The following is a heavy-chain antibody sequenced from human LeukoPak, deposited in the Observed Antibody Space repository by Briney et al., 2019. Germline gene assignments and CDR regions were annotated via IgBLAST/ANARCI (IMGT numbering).Heavy chain of an antibody. CDR3: ASGPSVVRDVYDFDY. Sequence: ASVKVSCKASGYTFTAYYMHWVRQAPGQGLEWMGWINPNSGGTNYAQKFRGRVTMTRDTSISTAYMELSSLRSDDTAVYYCASGPSVVRDVYDFDYWGQGTLVTVSS. CDR1: GYTFTAYY. V-gene: IGHV1-2*02. CDR2: INPNSGGT. D-gene: IGHD2-2*01. J-gene: IGHJ4*02.